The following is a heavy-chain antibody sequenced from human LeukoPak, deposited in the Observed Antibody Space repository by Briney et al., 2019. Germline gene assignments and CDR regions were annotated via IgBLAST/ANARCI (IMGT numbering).Heavy chain of an antibody. J-gene: IGHJ3*02. CDR1: GFTFSTYA. Sequence: GGSLRLTCAASGFTFSTYAMSWVRQAPGKGLEWVSTISGGGGSTYYADSVKGRFSISRDNSKNTLYLQMNSLRAEDAAVYYCAKVGLWFGELRSFDIWGQGTMVTVST. CDR3: AKVGLWFGELRSFDI. CDR2: ISGGGGST. D-gene: IGHD3-10*01. V-gene: IGHV3-23*01.